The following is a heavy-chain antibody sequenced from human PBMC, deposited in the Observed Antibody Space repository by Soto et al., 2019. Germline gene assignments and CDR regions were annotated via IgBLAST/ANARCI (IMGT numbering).Heavy chain of an antibody. CDR1: GYTLTELS. CDR3: ATYYDFWSGYYTGFRGWFDP. CDR2: FDPEDGET. V-gene: IGHV1-24*01. Sequence: ASVKVSCKVSGYTLTELSMHWVRQAPGKRLEWMGGFDPEDGETIYAQKFQGRVTMTEDTSTDTAYMELSSLRSEDTAVYYCATYYDFWSGYYTGFRGWFDPWGQGTLVTVSS. J-gene: IGHJ5*02. D-gene: IGHD3-3*01.